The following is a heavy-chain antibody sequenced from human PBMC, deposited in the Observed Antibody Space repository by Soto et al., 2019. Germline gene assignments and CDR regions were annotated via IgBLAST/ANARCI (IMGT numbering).Heavy chain of an antibody. V-gene: IGHV5-51*03. Sequence: EVQLVQSGAEVKKPGESLKISCKGSGYRFNSYWIGWARQMPGKGLEWMGIIYPGDSDTRYSPSFQGHVTISADKSTSTAYLQWSSLKASDTAIYYCARLVQFWSVVYDCLDPWGPGTLVTVSS. D-gene: IGHD2-21*02. CDR1: GYRFNSYW. CDR3: ARLVQFWSVVYDCLDP. CDR2: IYPGDSDT. J-gene: IGHJ5*02.